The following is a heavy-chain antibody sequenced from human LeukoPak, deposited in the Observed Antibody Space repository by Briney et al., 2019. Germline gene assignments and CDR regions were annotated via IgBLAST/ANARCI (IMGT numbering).Heavy chain of an antibody. J-gene: IGHJ4*02. CDR1: GGSISSYY. Sequence: SETLSLTCTVSGGSISSYYWSWIRQPPGKGLEWIGYIYYSGITSYNPSLQSRVTISIDTSMNQFSLKLSSVTAADTAVYYCARRDYYFDYWGQGTLVTVSS. CDR2: IYYSGIT. V-gene: IGHV4-59*01. CDR3: ARRDYYFDY.